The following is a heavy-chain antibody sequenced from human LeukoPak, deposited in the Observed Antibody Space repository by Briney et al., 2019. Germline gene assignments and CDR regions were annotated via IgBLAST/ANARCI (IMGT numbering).Heavy chain of an antibody. D-gene: IGHD4-17*01. CDR2: INSDGSIT. J-gene: IGHJ4*02. V-gene: IGHV3-74*01. CDR1: GFTFSNYW. Sequence: GGSPRLSCAASGFTFSNYWMHWVRQAPGKGLVWVSRINSDGSITSYADSVKGRFTISRDNAKNTLYLQMNSLRAEDMAIYYCARNLGLRDDYWGQGTLVTVSS. CDR3: ARNLGLRDDY.